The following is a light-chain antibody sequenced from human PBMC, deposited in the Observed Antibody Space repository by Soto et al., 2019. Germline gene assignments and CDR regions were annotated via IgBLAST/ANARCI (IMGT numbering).Light chain of an antibody. V-gene: IGKV1-39*01. Sequence: DIQMTQSPSSLSASVGDRVTTTCRASQTVSTNLNWYQRKPGKAPSLLIYGSYNLQTGVPSRFSGSGSETDFTLTISSLQPEDFGTYYCQQDNMTPFTFGPGTKVDIK. CDR3: QQDNMTPFT. CDR2: GSY. CDR1: QTVSTN. J-gene: IGKJ3*01.